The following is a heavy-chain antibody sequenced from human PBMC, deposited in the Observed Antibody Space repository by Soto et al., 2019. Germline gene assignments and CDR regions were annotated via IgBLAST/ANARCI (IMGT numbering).Heavy chain of an antibody. J-gene: IGHJ6*02. CDR2: IYHSGST. CDR3: ARVYSSSWYLVRGYYYYGMDV. Sequence: SETLSLTCTVSGGSFSPNYWSWIRQPPGKGLEWIGYIYHSGSTYYNPSLKSRVTISVDRSKNQFSLKLSSVTAADTAVYYCARVYSSSWYLVRGYYYYGMDVWGQGTTVTVSS. CDR1: GGSFSPNY. V-gene: IGHV4-59*12. D-gene: IGHD6-13*01.